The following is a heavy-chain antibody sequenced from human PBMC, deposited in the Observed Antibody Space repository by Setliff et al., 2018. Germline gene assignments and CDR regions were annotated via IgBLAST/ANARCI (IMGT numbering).Heavy chain of an antibody. Sequence: ASVKVSCKASGYTFTAYDIHGMRQAPGQSLEWMGWINGVNGNTKYSQNFQGRVTFTSDTSANTAFMELSSLRSEDSSMYYCARGQTVGPNSGKDYWGQGTLVTVSS. D-gene: IGHD1-26*01. CDR3: ARGQTVGPNSGKDY. CDR2: INGVNGNT. J-gene: IGHJ4*02. V-gene: IGHV1-3*01. CDR1: GYTFTAYD.